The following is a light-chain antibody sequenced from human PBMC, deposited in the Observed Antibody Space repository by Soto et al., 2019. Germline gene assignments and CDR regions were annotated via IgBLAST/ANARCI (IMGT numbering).Light chain of an antibody. CDR3: SSYTSSGLVV. CDR2: EVS. CDR1: SSDVGGYKY. J-gene: IGLJ2*01. V-gene: IGLV2-14*01. Sequence: QSALTQSASVSGSPGQSITISCTGTSSDVGGYKYVSWYQQHPGKAPKLMIYEVSNRPSGVSNRFSGSKSGNTASLTISGLQAEDEADYYCSSYTSSGLVVFGGGTKLPS.